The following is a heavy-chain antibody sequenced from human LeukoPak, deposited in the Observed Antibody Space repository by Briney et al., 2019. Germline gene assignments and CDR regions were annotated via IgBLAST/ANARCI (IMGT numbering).Heavy chain of an antibody. V-gene: IGHV3-23*01. Sequence: GGSLRLSCAASGFTLTNYAMSWVRQAPGKGLEWVSGISGSGASTYYADSMKGRFTISRDNSKNTLYLQMNSLRADDTAVYYCAKGYTYISPWGQGTLVTVSS. CDR3: AKGYTYISP. CDR2: ISGSGAST. J-gene: IGHJ5*02. CDR1: GFTLTNYA. D-gene: IGHD5-18*01.